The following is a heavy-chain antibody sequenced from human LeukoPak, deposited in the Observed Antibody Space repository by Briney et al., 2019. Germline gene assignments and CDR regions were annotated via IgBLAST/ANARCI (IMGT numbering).Heavy chain of an antibody. D-gene: IGHD3-22*01. J-gene: IGHJ6*02. Sequence: ASVKVSCKASGYTFTSYGISWVRQAPGQGLEWMGWINTNTGNPTYAQGFTGRFVFSLDTSVSTAYLQISSLKAEDTAVYYCARGPKWLNYYYYYGMDVWGQGTTVTVSS. V-gene: IGHV7-4-1*02. CDR1: GYTFTSYG. CDR3: ARGPKWLNYYYYYGMDV. CDR2: INTNTGNP.